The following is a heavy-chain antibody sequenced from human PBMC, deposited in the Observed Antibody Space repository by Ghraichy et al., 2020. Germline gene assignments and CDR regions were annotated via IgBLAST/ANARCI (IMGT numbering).Heavy chain of an antibody. D-gene: IGHD3-3*01. CDR3: ARDGGLRFLEWYY. J-gene: IGHJ4*02. CDR1: GGSFSGYY. CDR2: INHSGST. V-gene: IGHV4-34*01. Sequence: SETLSLTCAVYGGSFSGYYWSWIRQPPGKGLEWIGEINHSGSTNYNPSLKSRVTISVDTSKNQFSLKLSSVTAADTAVYYCARDGGLRFLEWYYWGQGTLVTVSS.